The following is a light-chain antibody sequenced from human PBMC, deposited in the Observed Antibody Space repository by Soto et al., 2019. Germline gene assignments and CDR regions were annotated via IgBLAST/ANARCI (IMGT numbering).Light chain of an antibody. V-gene: IGLV1-44*01. CDR2: RNT. Sequence: QLVLTQPPSASGTPGQGVTLSCSGSASNIGSQPVSSYQQLPGTAPKLLISRNTERPSGVPDRFSGSKSGTSAALAISWLQSEDEGDDYCGAWDDSLDAVLFGGGTKLTVL. J-gene: IGLJ3*02. CDR3: GAWDDSLDAVL. CDR1: ASNIGSQP.